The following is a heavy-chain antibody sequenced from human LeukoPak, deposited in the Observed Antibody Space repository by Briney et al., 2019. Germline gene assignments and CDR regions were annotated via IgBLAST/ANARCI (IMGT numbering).Heavy chain of an antibody. J-gene: IGHJ4*02. CDR3: ASRGSSPEFDY. CDR1: GGTFSSYA. V-gene: IGHV1-69*05. D-gene: IGHD6-6*01. Sequence: AASVKVSCKASGGTFSSYAISWVRQAPGQGLEWMGGIIPIFGTANYAQKFQGRVTITTDESTSTAYMELSSLRSEDTAVYYCASRGSSPEFDYWGQGILVTVSS. CDR2: IIPIFGTA.